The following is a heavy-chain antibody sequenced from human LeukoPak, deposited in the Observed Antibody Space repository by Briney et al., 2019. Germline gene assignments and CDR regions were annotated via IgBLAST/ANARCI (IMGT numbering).Heavy chain of an antibody. CDR2: IWHDGKNI. CDR1: GFTFRDYA. Sequence: PGGSLRLSCAPPGFTFRDYAMLWVRQAPRTGLERVAVIWHDGKNIFYADSVKRRLTISRDNSKKTLYLEINSPRAEDTAVYFCARGFCRGGICYPQPTTWTFYFGSWGQGTQVTVSS. J-gene: IGHJ4*02. CDR3: ARGFCRGGICYPQPTTWTFYFGS. D-gene: IGHD2-15*01. V-gene: IGHV3-33*08.